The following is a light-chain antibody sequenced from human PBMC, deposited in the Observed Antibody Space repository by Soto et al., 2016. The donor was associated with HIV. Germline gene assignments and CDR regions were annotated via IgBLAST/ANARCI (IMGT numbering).Light chain of an antibody. V-gene: IGLV3-21*03. J-gene: IGLJ1*01. CDR3: QVWDNTNDHCV. CDR2: DDS. Sequence: ELTQPPSVSVAPGKTAKITCGGDKIGSKSVHWYKLKPGQAPLLVVYDDSDRPSGIPERISGSNSGNTATLTISSVEAGDEADYYCQVWDNTNDHCVFGTGTKVTVL. CDR1: KIGSKS.